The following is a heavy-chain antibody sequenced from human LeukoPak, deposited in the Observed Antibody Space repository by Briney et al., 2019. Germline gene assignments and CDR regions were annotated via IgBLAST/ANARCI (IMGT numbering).Heavy chain of an antibody. D-gene: IGHD3-3*01. Sequence: GSSVKVSCKASGGTFSSYAISWVRQAPGQGLEWMGRIIPISGTANYAQKFQGRVTITTDESTSTAYMGLSSLRSEDTAVYYCVRASSKPNDFWSGYAAFDYWGQGTLVTVS. CDR1: GGTFSSYA. CDR2: IIPISGTA. J-gene: IGHJ4*02. V-gene: IGHV1-69*05. CDR3: VRASSKPNDFWSGYAAFDY.